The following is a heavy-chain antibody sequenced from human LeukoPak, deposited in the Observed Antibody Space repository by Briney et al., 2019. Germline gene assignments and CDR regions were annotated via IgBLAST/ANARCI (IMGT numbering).Heavy chain of an antibody. J-gene: IGHJ4*02. CDR3: AKVRRPGGFDY. CDR1: GFTFDDYG. Sequence: AGGSLRLSCAASGFTFDDYGMSWVRQAPGKGLEWVSGINWNGGSTGYADSVKGRFTISRDNSKNTLYLQMNSLRAEDTAVYYCAKVRRPGGFDYWGQGTLVTVSS. D-gene: IGHD3-10*01. V-gene: IGHV3-20*04. CDR2: INWNGGST.